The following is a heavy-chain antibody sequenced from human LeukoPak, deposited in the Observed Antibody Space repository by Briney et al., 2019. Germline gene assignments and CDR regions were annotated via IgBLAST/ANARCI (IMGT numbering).Heavy chain of an antibody. J-gene: IGHJ4*02. V-gene: IGHV1-69*13. CDR3: ARGFSPYYYDSSGYYNFDY. D-gene: IGHD3-22*01. CDR1: GGTFSSYA. Sequence: SVKVSCKASGGTFSSYAISWVRQAPGQGLEWMGGIIPIFGTANYAQKFQGRVTITADESTSTAYMELSSLRSEDTAVYYCARGFSPYYYDSSGYYNFDYWGQGTLVTVSS. CDR2: IIPIFGTA.